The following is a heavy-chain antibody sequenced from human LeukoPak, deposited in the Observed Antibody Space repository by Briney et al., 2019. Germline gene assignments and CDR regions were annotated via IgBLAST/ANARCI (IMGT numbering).Heavy chain of an antibody. D-gene: IGHD2-8*02. CDR2: IGPGYDT. CDR3: ARDRYWAKDAFDL. Sequence: GGSLRLSCAASGFIFSAYGMSWVRQAPGMGLEWVSAIGPGYDTYYADSVKGRFTISRDNSKNTVYLQVNSLSAEDTALYFCARDRYWAKDAFDLWGQGTLVTVSS. J-gene: IGHJ3*01. CDR1: GFIFSAYG. V-gene: IGHV3-23*01.